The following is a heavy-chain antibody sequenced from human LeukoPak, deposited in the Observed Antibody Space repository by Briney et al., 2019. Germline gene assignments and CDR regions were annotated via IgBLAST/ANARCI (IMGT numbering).Heavy chain of an antibody. CDR1: GYTFTSYG. Sequence: GASVKVSCKASGYTFTSYGISWVRQAPGQGLEWMGWISAYNGNTNYAQKLQGRVTMTTDTSTSTAYMELRSLRSNDTAVYYCARGPKRSYYYYMDVWGKGTTVTVSS. CDR2: ISAYNGNT. J-gene: IGHJ6*03. V-gene: IGHV1-18*01. CDR3: ARGPKRSYYYYMDV.